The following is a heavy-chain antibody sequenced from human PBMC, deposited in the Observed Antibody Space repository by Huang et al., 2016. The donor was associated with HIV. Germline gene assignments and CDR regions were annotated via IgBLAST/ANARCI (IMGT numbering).Heavy chain of an antibody. Sequence: QVQLQQWGAGLLRPSETLSLTGAVYGGSLRGYYGTGIRQPPGKGLEWIGEINHRESTNYNPSLKSRVTISVDTSRNQFSLTLTSVTAADTAVYYCARGQGGYYYYYMDVWGKGTTVTVSS. CDR3: ARGQGGYYYYYMDV. CDR2: INHREST. J-gene: IGHJ6*03. CDR1: GGSLRGYY. V-gene: IGHV4-34*01.